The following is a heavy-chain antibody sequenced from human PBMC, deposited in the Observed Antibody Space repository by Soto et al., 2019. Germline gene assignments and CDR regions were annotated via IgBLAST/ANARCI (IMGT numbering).Heavy chain of an antibody. J-gene: IGHJ4*02. V-gene: IGHV3-23*01. CDR3: AKDRYLDHDSRGYLFDN. CDR1: GFTFNIHA. D-gene: IGHD3-22*01. CDR2: ISRYGDFT. Sequence: EVQLLESGGDLIQPGGSLRLSCAASGFTFNIHAMAWVRQAPGKGLEWVSAISRYGDFTYYADSVEGRFTISRDNSKNTLYLQMNSLRAEDTALYYCAKDRYLDHDSRGYLFDNWGQGTLVTVSS.